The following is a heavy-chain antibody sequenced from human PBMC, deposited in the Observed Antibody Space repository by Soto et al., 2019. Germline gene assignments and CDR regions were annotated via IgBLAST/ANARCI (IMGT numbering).Heavy chain of an antibody. CDR3: ARGIRGYSYGPYDF. CDR1: GGTFTNYG. V-gene: IGHV1-69*06. Sequence: QVQLVQSGAEVKKPGSSVKVSCKASGGTFTNYGFSWVRQAPGQGLEWMGGIVPLSDTSNYAQKFQGRVTITADKSTSTAYLELRSLRSEDSAVYFCARGIRGYSYGPYDFWGQGTLVTVSS. D-gene: IGHD5-18*01. J-gene: IGHJ4*02. CDR2: IVPLSDTS.